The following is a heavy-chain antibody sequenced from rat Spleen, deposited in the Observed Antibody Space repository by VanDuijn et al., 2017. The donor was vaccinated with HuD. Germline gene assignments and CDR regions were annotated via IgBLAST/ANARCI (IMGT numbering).Heavy chain of an antibody. CDR1: GFTFSDYY. CDR2: ISYDGSST. D-gene: IGHD1-12*03. J-gene: IGHJ4*01. Sequence: EVQLVESDGDLVQPGRSLKFSCVASGFTFSDYYMAWVRQAPMKGLEWIATISYDGSSTYYRDSVKGRFTISRDNAKSTLYLQMDSLRSEDTASYYCTRHHYDGYYHGPVFGVMDAWGQGASVTVSS. CDR3: TRHHYDGYYHGPVFGVMDA. V-gene: IGHV5-29*01.